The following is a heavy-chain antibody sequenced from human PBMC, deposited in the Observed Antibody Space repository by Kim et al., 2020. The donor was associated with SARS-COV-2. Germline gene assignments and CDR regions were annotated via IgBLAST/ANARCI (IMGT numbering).Heavy chain of an antibody. Sequence: AAVKVSCKASVDRFTGDDMYWGRRAPGQGLEWMGGMNPNSGGTNYAQKFQGRVTMTRDTSISTAYMELSRLRSDDTAVYYCARDRLGVAVAPEPDWGQGTLVTVSS. CDR2: MNPNSGGT. D-gene: IGHD6-19*01. CDR1: VDRFTGDD. V-gene: IGHV1-2*02. CDR3: ARDRLGVAVAPEPD. J-gene: IGHJ4*02.